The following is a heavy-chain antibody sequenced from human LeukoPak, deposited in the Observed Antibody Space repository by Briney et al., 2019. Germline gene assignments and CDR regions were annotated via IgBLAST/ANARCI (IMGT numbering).Heavy chain of an antibody. D-gene: IGHD3-22*01. CDR2: MYSGGST. J-gene: IGHJ4*02. V-gene: IGHV3-53*01. CDR3: AREWDTSGRYFDS. Sequence: GGSLRLSCACSGLIVSTNYMSWVRQAPGKGLEWVSVMYSGGSTYYADSVKGRFTISRDNSKNTLYPQMNSLRVEDTAVYYCAREWDTSGRYFDSWGQGTLVTVSS. CDR1: GLIVSTNY.